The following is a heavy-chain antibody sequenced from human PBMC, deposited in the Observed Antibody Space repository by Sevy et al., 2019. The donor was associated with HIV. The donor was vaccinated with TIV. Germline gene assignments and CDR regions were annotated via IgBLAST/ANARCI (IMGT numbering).Heavy chain of an antibody. J-gene: IGHJ4*02. CDR2: ISSSGSTI. D-gene: IGHD6-13*01. CDR3: ARDGGYSSSWPGY. CDR1: GFTFSSYE. V-gene: IGHV3-48*03. Sequence: GGSLRLSCAASGFTFSSYEMNWVRQAPGKGLEWVSYISSSGSTICYADSVKGRFTISRDNAKNSLYLQMNSLRAEDTAVYYCARDGGYSSSWPGYWGQGTLVTVSS.